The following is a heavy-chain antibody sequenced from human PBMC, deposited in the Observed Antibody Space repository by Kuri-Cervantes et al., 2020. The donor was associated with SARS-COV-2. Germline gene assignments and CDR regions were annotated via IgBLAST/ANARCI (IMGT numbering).Heavy chain of an antibody. J-gene: IGHJ6*02. CDR2: ISAGGGRT. Sequence: GGSLRLSCEASGFILGSYGMTWVRQAPGKGLQWVSSISAGGGRTDYADSVKGRFTISRDNSKKMVFLQMDKLRDEDAALYYCARAPDYGDYYYYGMDVWGQGTTVTVSS. CDR3: ARAPDYGDYYYYGMDV. D-gene: IGHD4-17*01. V-gene: IGHV3-23*01. CDR1: GFILGSYG.